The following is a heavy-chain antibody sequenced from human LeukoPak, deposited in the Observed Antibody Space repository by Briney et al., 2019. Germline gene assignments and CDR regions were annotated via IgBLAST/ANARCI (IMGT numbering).Heavy chain of an antibody. D-gene: IGHD3-9*01. CDR2: MNHSGST. CDR1: GGSFSGYY. Sequence: SENLSLTCAVYGGSFSGYYWSWIRQPPGKGLEWIGEMNHSGSTNYNPSLKSRVTISVDTSKNQFSLKLSSVTAADTALYYCAKTKLDWLLFDFWGQGILVTVSS. J-gene: IGHJ4*02. CDR3: AKTKLDWLLFDF. V-gene: IGHV4-34*01.